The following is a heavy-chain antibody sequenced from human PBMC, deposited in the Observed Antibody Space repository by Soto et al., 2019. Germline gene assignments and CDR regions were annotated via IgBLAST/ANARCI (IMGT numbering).Heavy chain of an antibody. D-gene: IGHD1-1*01. CDR1: GFTFSSYA. Sequence: GGSLRLSCAASGFTFSSYAMSWVRQAPGKGLEWVSSISGSGGGTYYADSVKGRFTFSRDNSKNTLYLQMDSLRAEDTAVYYCAKFGMATTKRSPPYYIDYWGQGALVTVSS. CDR3: AKFGMATTKRSPPYYIDY. V-gene: IGHV3-23*01. J-gene: IGHJ4*02. CDR2: ISGSGGGT.